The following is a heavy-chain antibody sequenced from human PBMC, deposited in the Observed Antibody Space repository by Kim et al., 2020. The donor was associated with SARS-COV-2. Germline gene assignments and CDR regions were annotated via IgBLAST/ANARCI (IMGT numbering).Heavy chain of an antibody. CDR3: ARDQGGLTYAYDY. CDR2: IYHRRSTTT. Sequence: TLSLTCTVYGDSVSSKTHWWSWVRQSPGNGLEWIGEIYHRRSTTTNYNPSLESRVTMSVDTFANKFSLSLRFVTAADTAVYYCARDQGGLTYAYDYWSQGSLVTVSS. J-gene: IGHJ4*02. V-gene: IGHV4-4*02. CDR1: GDSVSSKTHW. D-gene: IGHD3-16*01.